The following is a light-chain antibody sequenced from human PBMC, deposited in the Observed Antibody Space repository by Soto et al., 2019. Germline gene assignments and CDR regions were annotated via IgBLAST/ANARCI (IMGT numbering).Light chain of an antibody. V-gene: IGKV1-33*01. CDR2: DAS. CDR3: HQASSFPLS. CDR1: QDISNY. J-gene: IGKJ4*01. Sequence: DIQMTQSPSSLSASVGDRVTITCQASQDISNYLNWYQQKLGKAPKLLIYDASNLETGVPSRFSGSGSGTDFTFTISSLQPEDFATYYCHQASSFPLSFGGGTKVEIK.